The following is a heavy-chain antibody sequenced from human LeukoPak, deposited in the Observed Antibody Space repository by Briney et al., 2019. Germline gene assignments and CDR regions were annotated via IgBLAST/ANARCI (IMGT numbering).Heavy chain of an antibody. D-gene: IGHD6-19*01. CDR1: GGSISSSNYY. Sequence: SETLSLTCAVSGGSISSSNYYWGWIRQPPGQGLEWIGSIYYSGNAYYNPSLKSRVTISVDTSKNQFSLKLSSVTATDTAVYYCARRRAGRDWFDPWGQGTLVTVSS. CDR3: ARRRAGRDWFDP. V-gene: IGHV4-39*01. CDR2: IYYSGNA. J-gene: IGHJ5*02.